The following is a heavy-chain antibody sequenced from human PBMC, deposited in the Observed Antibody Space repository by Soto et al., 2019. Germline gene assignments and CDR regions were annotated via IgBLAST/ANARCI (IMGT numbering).Heavy chain of an antibody. Sequence: QVQLVESGGGVVQPGRSLRLSCAASGFTFSHHGMHWVRQAPGKGLEWLTVVSSDGSITYDADSVRGQFAISRDNSKNTLYLHMNSLRTEDTAVYYCAKESDYYSNSKWSFDSWGQGILVTVSS. V-gene: IGHV3-30*18. CDR1: GFTFSHHG. CDR3: AKESDYYSNSKWSFDS. CDR2: VSSDGSIT. J-gene: IGHJ4*02. D-gene: IGHD2-21*01.